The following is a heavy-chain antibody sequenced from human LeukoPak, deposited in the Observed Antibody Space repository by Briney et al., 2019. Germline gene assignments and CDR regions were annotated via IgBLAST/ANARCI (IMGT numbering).Heavy chain of an antibody. J-gene: IGHJ5*02. Sequence: SETLSLTCTVSGGYISSYYWSWIRQPPGKGLEWIGYIYYSGSTYYNPSLKSRVTISVDTSKNQFSLKLSSVTAADTAVYYCARGGYCSGGSCYSFSWFDPWGQGTLVTVSS. CDR3: ARGGYCSGGSCYSFSWFDP. V-gene: IGHV4-59*01. CDR1: GGYISSYY. D-gene: IGHD2-15*01. CDR2: IYYSGST.